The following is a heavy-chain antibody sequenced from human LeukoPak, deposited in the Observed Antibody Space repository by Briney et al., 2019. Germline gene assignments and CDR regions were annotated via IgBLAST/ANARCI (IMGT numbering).Heavy chain of an antibody. CDR2: ISGSGGST. J-gene: IGHJ5*02. V-gene: IGHV3-23*01. D-gene: IGHD4-17*01. CDR1: GFTFSSYA. CDR3: AKDPRTDYGDYWGMAWFDP. Sequence: GGSLRLSCAASGFTFSSYAMSWVRQAPGKGLEWVSAISGSGGSTYYADSVKGRFTISRDNSKNTVYLQMNSLRAEDTAVYYCAKDPRTDYGDYWGMAWFDPWGQGTLVTVSS.